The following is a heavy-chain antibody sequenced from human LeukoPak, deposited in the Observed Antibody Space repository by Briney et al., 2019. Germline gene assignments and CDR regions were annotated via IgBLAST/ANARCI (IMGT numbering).Heavy chain of an antibody. V-gene: IGHV4-39*01. J-gene: IGHJ4*02. CDR2: IYYSGST. CDR3: ARHFSVPVVIDY. Sequence: SETLSLTCTVSAGSISSSSYYWGWIRQPSGKGLEWIGSIYYSGSTYYNPSLKSRVTISVDTSKNQFSLKLSSVTAADTAVYYCARHFSVPVVIDYCGQGTLVTVSS. D-gene: IGHD2/OR15-2a*01. CDR1: AGSISSSSYY.